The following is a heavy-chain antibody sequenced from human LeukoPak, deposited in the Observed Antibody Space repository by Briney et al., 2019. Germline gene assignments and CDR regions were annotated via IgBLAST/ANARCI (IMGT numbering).Heavy chain of an antibody. CDR1: GFPFSAYG. V-gene: IGHV3-33*01. J-gene: IGHJ6*03. Sequence: PGRSLRLSCAASGFPFSAYGMHWVRQAPAKGLEWVAVVWYDGSKKYYADSVKGGFTVSRDNSQNTLFLQMNSLRAEDTALYYCARGSVPPAGDYYYYMDVWGRGTTVTVSS. D-gene: IGHD6-19*01. CDR3: ARGSVPPAGDYYYYMDV. CDR2: VWYDGSKK.